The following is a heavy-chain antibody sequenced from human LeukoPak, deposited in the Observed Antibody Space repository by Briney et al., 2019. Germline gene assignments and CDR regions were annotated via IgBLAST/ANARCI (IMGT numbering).Heavy chain of an antibody. J-gene: IGHJ4*02. CDR1: GFTFSSYA. CDR2: ISGSGGST. CDR3: AKPFSHYGSGSYSYYFDY. D-gene: IGHD3-10*01. V-gene: IGHV3-23*01. Sequence: PGGSLRLSCAASGFTFSSYAMSWVRQAPGKGLEWVSAISGSGGSTYYADSVKGRFTISRDNSKNTLYLQMNSLRAEDTAVYYCAKPFSHYGSGSYSYYFDYWGQGTLVTVSS.